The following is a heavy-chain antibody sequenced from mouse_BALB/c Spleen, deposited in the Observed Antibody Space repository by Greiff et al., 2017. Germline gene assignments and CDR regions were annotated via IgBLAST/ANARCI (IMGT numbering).Heavy chain of an antibody. Sequence: VQLQQSGAELVRSGASVKLSCTASGFNIKDYYMHWVKQRPEQGLEWIGWIDPENGDTEYAPKFQGKATMTADTSSNTAYLQLSSLTSEDTAVYYCNARLHYAMDDWGQGTSVTVSS. CDR2: IDPENGDT. J-gene: IGHJ4*01. V-gene: IGHV14-4*02. D-gene: IGHD3-2*02. CDR3: NARLHYAMDD. CDR1: GFNIKDYY.